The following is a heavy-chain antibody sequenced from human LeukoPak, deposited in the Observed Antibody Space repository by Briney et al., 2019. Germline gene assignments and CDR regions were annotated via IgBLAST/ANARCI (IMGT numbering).Heavy chain of an antibody. Sequence: PGGSLRLSCAASGFTFNNYGMNCVRQAPGKGLEWVSGISGPGGNTYYADSVKGRFTISRDNSKNTLYLQMNSLRAEDTAVYYCARDVGHAFDIWGQGTMVTVSS. CDR2: ISGPGGNT. J-gene: IGHJ3*02. CDR1: GFTFNNYG. V-gene: IGHV3-23*01. CDR3: ARDVGHAFDI.